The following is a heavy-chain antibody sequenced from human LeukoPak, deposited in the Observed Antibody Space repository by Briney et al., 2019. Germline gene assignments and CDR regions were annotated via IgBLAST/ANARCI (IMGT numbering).Heavy chain of an antibody. D-gene: IGHD3-22*01. V-gene: IGHV3-33*01. CDR2: LWYDGSNK. CDR3: ARDERGYYYSGAFFGAIDF. CDR1: GFTFNSYA. Sequence: GGSLRLSCAASGFTFNSYAMHWVRQAPGKGLDWVAFLWYDGSNKYYADSVKGRFTASRDNSKNTVYLQMNSLRAEDTAVYYCARDERGYYYSGAFFGAIDFWGQGTLVTVSS. J-gene: IGHJ4*02.